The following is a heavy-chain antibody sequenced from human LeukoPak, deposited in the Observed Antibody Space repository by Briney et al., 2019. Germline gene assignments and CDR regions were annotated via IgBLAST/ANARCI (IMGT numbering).Heavy chain of an antibody. V-gene: IGHV4-30-4*01. Sequence: SQTLSLTCTVSGGSISSGDYYWSWIRQPPGKGLEWIGYIYYSGSTYYNPSLKSRVTISVDTSKNQFSLKLSSVTAADTAVYYCARQDLRRLGIAVAGTSFDPWGQGTLVTVSS. CDR1: GGSISSGDYY. CDR2: IYYSGST. D-gene: IGHD6-13*01. CDR3: ARQDLRRLGIAVAGTSFDP. J-gene: IGHJ5*02.